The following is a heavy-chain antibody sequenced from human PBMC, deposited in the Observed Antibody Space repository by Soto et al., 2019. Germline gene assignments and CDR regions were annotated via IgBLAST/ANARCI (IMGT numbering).Heavy chain of an antibody. D-gene: IGHD3-9*01. CDR2: ISGSGGST. CDR3: AKDPGVLTGYYRGCWFDY. Sequence: VQLLESGGGLVQPGGSLRLSCAASGFTFSSYAMSWVRQAPGKGLEWVSAISGSGGSTYYADSVKGRFTISRDKSKNTLYLQMNSLRAEDTAVYYCAKDPGVLTGYYRGCWFDYWGQGTLVTVSS. V-gene: IGHV3-23*01. CDR1: GFTFSSYA. J-gene: IGHJ4*02.